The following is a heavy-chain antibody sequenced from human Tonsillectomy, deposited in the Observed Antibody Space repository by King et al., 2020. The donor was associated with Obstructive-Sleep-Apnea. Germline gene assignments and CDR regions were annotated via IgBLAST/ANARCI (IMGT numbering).Heavy chain of an antibody. V-gene: IGHV4-39*07. Sequence: QLQESGPGLVKPSETLSLTCTVSGGSISSSSYYWGWIRQPPGKGLEWIGSIYYSGSTYYNPSLKSRVTISVDTSKNQFSLKLSSVTAADTAVYYCAGDDGMERIYYLYGMDVWGQGTTVTVSS. CDR3: AGDDGMERIYYLYGMDV. J-gene: IGHJ6*02. D-gene: IGHD1-1*01. CDR2: IYYSGST. CDR1: GGSISSSSYY.